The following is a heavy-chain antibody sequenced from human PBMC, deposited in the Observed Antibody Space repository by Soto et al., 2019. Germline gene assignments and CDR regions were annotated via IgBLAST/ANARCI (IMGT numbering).Heavy chain of an antibody. CDR1: GYTFSNYA. D-gene: IGHD6-19*01. J-gene: IGHJ4*02. CDR2: INAGNGDT. CDR3: ARSSGWPN. Sequence: QVQLVQSGAEVKKPGASVKVSCKASGYTFSNYAIHWVRQAPGQRLEWMGWINAGNGDTKYSQNFQGRVTITRDTSASTAYMELNSLTSEDTAVYYCARSSGWPNGGQGTLVTVSS. V-gene: IGHV1-3*01.